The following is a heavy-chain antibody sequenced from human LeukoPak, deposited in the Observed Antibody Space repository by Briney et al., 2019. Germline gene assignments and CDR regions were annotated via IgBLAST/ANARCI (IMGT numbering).Heavy chain of an antibody. V-gene: IGHV1-2*02. CDR1: GYTFTGYY. Sequence: ASVKASCKASGYTFTGYYMHWVRQAPGQGLEWMGWVNPNSGDTNYAQKFQGRVTMTRDTSISTAYMELSGLRSDDTAVYYCARGVTGIYYYYYMDVWGKGTTVTVSS. D-gene: IGHD3-10*01. J-gene: IGHJ6*03. CDR2: VNPNSGDT. CDR3: ARGVTGIYYYYYMDV.